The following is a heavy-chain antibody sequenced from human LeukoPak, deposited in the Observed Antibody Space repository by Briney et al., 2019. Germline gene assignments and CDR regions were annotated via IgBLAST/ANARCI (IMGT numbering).Heavy chain of an antibody. CDR2: IIPILGIA. V-gene: IGHV1-69*04. CDR3: ASLGSGSYYYGWYFDL. J-gene: IGHJ2*01. CDR1: GGTFSSYA. Sequence: GASVKVSCKASGGTFSSYAISWVRQAPGQGLEWMGRIIPILGIANYAQKFQGRVTITADKSTSTAYMELSSLRSEDTAVYYCASLGSGSYYYGWYFDLWGRGTLVTVSS. D-gene: IGHD3-10*01.